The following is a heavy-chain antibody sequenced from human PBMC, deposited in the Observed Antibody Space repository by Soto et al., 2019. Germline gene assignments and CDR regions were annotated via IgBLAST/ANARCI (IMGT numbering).Heavy chain of an antibody. CDR3: ARHFRAGYISPFDY. J-gene: IGHJ4*02. Sequence: QVQLQESGPGLVKPSETLSLTCTVSGGSISSYYWSWIRQPPGKGLEWIGSIFYSGSTNYNPSLKMPFTIPENTPKNQCSLNLSSMTAADTAVYYCARHFRAGYISPFDYWGQGTLVTVSS. D-gene: IGHD5-18*01. CDR1: GGSISSYY. V-gene: IGHV4-59*08. CDR2: IFYSGST.